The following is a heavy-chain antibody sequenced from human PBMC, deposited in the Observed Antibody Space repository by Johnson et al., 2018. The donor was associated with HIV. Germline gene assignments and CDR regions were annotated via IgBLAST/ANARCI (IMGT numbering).Heavy chain of an antibody. CDR2: ISGSGGST. V-gene: IGHV3-23*04. J-gene: IGHJ3*02. CDR1: GFTFSSYA. CDR3: AAGDSHGGAFDI. D-gene: IGHD2-21*02. Sequence: MQLVESGGGLVQPGGSLRLSCAASGFTFSSYAMSWVRQAPGKGLEWVSAISGSGGSTYYADSVKGRFTISRDNSKNTLYLQMNSLRAEDTGVYYCAAGDSHGGAFDIWGQGTMVTVSS.